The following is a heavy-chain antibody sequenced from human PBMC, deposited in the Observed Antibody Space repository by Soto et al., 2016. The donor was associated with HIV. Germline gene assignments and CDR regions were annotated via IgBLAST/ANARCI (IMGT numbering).Heavy chain of an antibody. V-gene: IGHV3-66*01. J-gene: IGHJ3*02. D-gene: IGHD3-22*01. CDR2: IYSDDST. Sequence: EEQLVESGGGLVQPGGSLRLSCTASGITVTNTYLNWVRQAPGKGLEWVSVIYSDDSTFYADSVRGGFTISRDISKNTLFLQMNSLRAEDTAIYYCARERDYDSSEDGFDMWGQGTMVTVSS. CDR3: ARERDYDSSEDGFDM. CDR1: GITVTNTY.